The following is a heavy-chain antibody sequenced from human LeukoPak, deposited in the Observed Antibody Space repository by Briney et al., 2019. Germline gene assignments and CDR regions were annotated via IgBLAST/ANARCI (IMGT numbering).Heavy chain of an antibody. CDR1: GYSISSGYY. D-gene: IGHD3-10*01. V-gene: IGHV4-38-2*02. CDR2: IHYSGSP. Sequence: PSETLSLTCTVSGYSISSGYYWSWIRQPPGKGLEWIGYIHYSGSPYYKPSLKSRVTISVDTSKNQFSLKLSSVTAADTAVYYCARGETGLWFGYRKNWYFDLWGRGTLVTVSS. CDR3: ARGETGLWFGYRKNWYFDL. J-gene: IGHJ2*01.